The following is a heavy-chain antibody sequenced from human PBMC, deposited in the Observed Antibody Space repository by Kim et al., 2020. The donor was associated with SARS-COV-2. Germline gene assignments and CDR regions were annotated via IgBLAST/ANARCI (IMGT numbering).Heavy chain of an antibody. CDR3: ARGNLDIGYY. J-gene: IGHJ4*02. CDR2: ITRDGTFI. Sequence: GGSLRLSCGASGFIFSNYWMHWVRQAPGKGLVWVSRITRDGTFITYADSVKGRFTISRDNAKNTLYLQMNSLRAEDTALYYCARGNLDIGYYWGQGSLVTVSA. V-gene: IGHV3-74*03. CDR1: GFIFSNYW.